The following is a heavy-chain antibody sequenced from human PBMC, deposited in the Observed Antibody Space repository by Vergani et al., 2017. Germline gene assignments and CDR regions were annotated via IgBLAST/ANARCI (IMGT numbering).Heavy chain of an antibody. CDR2: ISPGASTV. V-gene: IGHV3-11*04. J-gene: IGHJ6*02. Sequence: LEESGGGSVKPGGSLRLSCAASGFKFSDHYMSWIRQAPGKGLEWVSHISPGASTVSYTDSVTGRFTVSRDNDNNSLTLDMTTLRVEDTAVYYCAKNPVISTTRHDYAMDVWGQGTTVTVSS. CDR3: AKNPVISTTRHDYAMDV. D-gene: IGHD1-1*01. CDR1: GFKFSDHY.